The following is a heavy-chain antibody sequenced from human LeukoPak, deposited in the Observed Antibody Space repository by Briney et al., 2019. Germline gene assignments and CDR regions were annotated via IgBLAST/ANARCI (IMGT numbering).Heavy chain of an antibody. CDR1: GFTVSSNY. D-gene: IGHD5-18*01. J-gene: IGHJ4*02. V-gene: IGHV3-53*01. CDR3: AREGYSYGVYFDY. Sequence: PGGSLRLSCAASGFTVSSNYMSWVRQAPGKGLEWVSVIYSGGSTYYADSVKGRFTISRDNSKNTLYLQMNSLRAEDTAVYYCAREGYSYGVYFDYWGQGTLVTVSS. CDR2: IYSGGST.